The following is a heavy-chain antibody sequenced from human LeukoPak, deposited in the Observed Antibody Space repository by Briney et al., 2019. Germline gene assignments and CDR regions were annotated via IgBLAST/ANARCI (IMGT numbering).Heavy chain of an antibody. Sequence: SQTLSLTCTVSGGSISSGDYYWSWIRQPPGKGLEWIGRLYHSGNIYYNPSLNSRVTISVDRSKNQLSLSLSSVTAADTAVYFCARDRIDAFDFWGQGTMVTVSS. V-gene: IGHV4-30-2*01. CDR3: ARDRIDAFDF. CDR2: LYHSGNI. J-gene: IGHJ3*01. CDR1: GGSISSGDYY.